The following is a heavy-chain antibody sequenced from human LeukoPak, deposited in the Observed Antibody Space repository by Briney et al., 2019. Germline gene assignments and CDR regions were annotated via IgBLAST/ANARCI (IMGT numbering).Heavy chain of an antibody. J-gene: IGHJ4*02. CDR1: GFTFSEYA. Sequence: GGSLRLSCAASGFTFSEYAMSWVRQAPGKGLEWVSYISSSGSTIYYADSVKGRFTISRDNAKNSLYLQMNSLRAEDTAVYYCARGFNYYGSGSPQGYWGQGTLVTVSS. CDR3: ARGFNYYGSGSPQGY. V-gene: IGHV3-11*01. CDR2: ISSSGSTI. D-gene: IGHD3-10*01.